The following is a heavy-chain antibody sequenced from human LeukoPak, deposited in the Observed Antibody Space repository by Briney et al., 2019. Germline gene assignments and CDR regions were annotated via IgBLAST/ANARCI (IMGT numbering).Heavy chain of an antibody. D-gene: IGHD4-17*01. J-gene: IGHJ6*03. CDR2: IYYGGTT. CDR3: AREYGDYGTNYYYYMDV. Sequence: PSETLSLTCTVSGGSISSSPYYWGWIRQPPGKGLEWIGSIYYGGTTHYNPSLESRVTISVDTSKNQFSLKLASVTAADTAVYYCAREYGDYGTNYYYYMDVWGKGTTVTISS. CDR1: GGSISSSPYY. V-gene: IGHV4-39*07.